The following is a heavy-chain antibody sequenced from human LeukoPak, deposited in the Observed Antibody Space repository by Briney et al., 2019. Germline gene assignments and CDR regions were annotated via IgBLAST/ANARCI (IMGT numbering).Heavy chain of an antibody. J-gene: IGHJ3*02. V-gene: IGHV4-59*01. CDR2: IYYSGST. D-gene: IGHD3-22*01. CDR1: GGSICSYY. CDR3: ARVGNYDSSGYPKDAAFDI. Sequence: PSETLSLTCTVSGGSICSYYWSWIRQPPGKGLEWIGYIYYSGSTNYNPSLKSRVTISVDTSKNQFSLKLSSVTAADTAVYYCARVGNYDSSGYPKDAAFDIWGQGTMVTVSS.